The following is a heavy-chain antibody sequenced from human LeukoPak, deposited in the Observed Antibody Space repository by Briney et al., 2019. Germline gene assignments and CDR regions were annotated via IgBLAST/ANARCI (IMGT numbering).Heavy chain of an antibody. CDR1: GGSFSGYY. CDR2: INHSGST. Sequence: KSSETLSLTCAVYGGSFSGYYWSWIRQPPGKGLEWIGEINHSGSTNYNPSLKSRVTISVDTSKNQFSLKLSSVTAADTAVYYCATGDYGAFDIWGQGTMVTVSS. D-gene: IGHD4-17*01. J-gene: IGHJ3*02. CDR3: ATGDYGAFDI. V-gene: IGHV4-34*01.